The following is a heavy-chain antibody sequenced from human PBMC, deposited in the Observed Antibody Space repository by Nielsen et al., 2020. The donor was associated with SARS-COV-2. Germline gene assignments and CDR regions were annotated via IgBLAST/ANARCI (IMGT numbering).Heavy chain of an antibody. CDR1: GLTFRDAW. D-gene: IGHD6-13*01. V-gene: IGHV3-15*01. J-gene: IGHJ3*02. CDR2: IRSRPSGGTG. Sequence: GGSLRLSCAASGLTFRDAWMTWVRLAPGKGLQWVGHIRSRPSGGTGDYAGAVKGRFTISRDDSTDTVFLQMNSLRAEDTAVYYCCSSSSPRDAFDIWGQGTMVTVSS. CDR3: CSSSSPRDAFDI.